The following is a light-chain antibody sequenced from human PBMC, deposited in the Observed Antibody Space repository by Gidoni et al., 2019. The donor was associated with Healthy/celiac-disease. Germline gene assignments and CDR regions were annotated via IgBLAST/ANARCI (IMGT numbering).Light chain of an antibody. CDR3: CSYAGSSTDVV. Sequence: QSALTQPASVSGSPRQSITISCTGTSSDVGSYNLVSWYQQHPGKAPKLMIYEVSKRPSGVSNRFSGSKSGNTASLTISGLQAEDEADYYCCSYAGSSTDVVFGGGTKLTVL. CDR2: EVS. V-gene: IGLV2-23*02. CDR1: SSDVGSYNL. J-gene: IGLJ2*01.